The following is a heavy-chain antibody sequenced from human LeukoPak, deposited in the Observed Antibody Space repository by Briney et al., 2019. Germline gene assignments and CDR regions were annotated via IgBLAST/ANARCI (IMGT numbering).Heavy chain of an antibody. D-gene: IGHD5-18*01. CDR1: GGTFSSYT. CDR2: IIPILGIA. V-gene: IGHV1-69*02. Sequence: SVKVSCKASGGTFSSYTISWVRQAPGQGLEWMGRIIPILGIANYAQKFQGRVAITADKSTSTAYMELSSLRSEDTAVYYCVKAQGYGFPIDYWGQGTLVTVSS. J-gene: IGHJ4*02. CDR3: VKAQGYGFPIDY.